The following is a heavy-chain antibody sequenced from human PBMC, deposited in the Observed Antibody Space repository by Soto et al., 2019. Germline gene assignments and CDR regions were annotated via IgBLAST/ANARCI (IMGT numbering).Heavy chain of an antibody. V-gene: IGHV3-11*01. J-gene: IGHJ6*04. CDR2: IDSSGGTV. D-gene: IGHD3-3*01. CDR1: GFTFTDYY. CDR3: ASDAGGDYDFRSGYSINSIDV. Sequence: VKLVESGGGSVKPGVSLRLPCEGSGFTFTDYYMSWISHAPGTGQECVSYIDSSGGTVFYADTVKGRFTISREKAKNALYLQMNSLRTEDTTVDYCASDAGGDYDFRSGYSINSIDVWGKGAAVNVCS.